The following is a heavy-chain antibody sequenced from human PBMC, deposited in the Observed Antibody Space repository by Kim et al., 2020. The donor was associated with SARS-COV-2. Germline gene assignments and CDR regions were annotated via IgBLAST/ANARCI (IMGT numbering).Heavy chain of an antibody. J-gene: IGHJ4*02. CDR1: GASIGRGGYY. CDR3: VADTSGYYYPSGFFDY. V-gene: IGHV4-39*01. CDR2: ISYSGST. D-gene: IGHD3-22*01. Sequence: SETLSLTCTVSGASIGRGGYYWGWIRQPPGKGLEWIGTISYSGSTYYNPSLESRVTVFADTSKSQFSLRLSSVTAADTAVYYCVADTSGYYYPSGFFDYWGQGTLVTVSS.